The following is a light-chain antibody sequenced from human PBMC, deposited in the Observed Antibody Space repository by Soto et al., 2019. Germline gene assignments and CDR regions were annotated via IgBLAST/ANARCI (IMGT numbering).Light chain of an antibody. V-gene: IGLV2-14*01. CDR1: SSDVGGYNY. CDR3: CSYTTRITWV. J-gene: IGLJ3*02. Sequence: QSVLTQPASVSGSPGQSITISCTGTSSDVGGYNYVSWYQQHPGKAPRFMIYEVSNRPSGVSNRFSGSKSGNTASLTISGLQADDEADYYCCSYTTRITWVFGGGTKLTVL. CDR2: EVS.